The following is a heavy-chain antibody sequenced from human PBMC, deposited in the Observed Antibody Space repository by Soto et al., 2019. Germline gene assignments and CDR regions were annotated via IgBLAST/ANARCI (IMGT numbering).Heavy chain of an antibody. J-gene: IGHJ6*03. CDR2: INHSGST. Sequence: SETLSLTCAVYGGSFSGYYWSWIRQPPGKGLEWIGEINHSGSTNYNPSLKSRVTISVDTSKNQFSLKLSSVTAADTAVYYCARTSWAYYYYMDVWGKGTTVTVSS. CDR3: ARTSWAYYYYMDV. CDR1: GGSFSGYY. V-gene: IGHV4-34*01.